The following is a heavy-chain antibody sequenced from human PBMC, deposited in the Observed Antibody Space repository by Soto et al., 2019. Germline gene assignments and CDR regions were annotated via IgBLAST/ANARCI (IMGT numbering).Heavy chain of an antibody. CDR2: IRGKPNGGAT. CDR3: TRDFQGQSYYGMDV. CDR1: GFTFGDYA. V-gene: IGHV3-49*04. Sequence: GGSLRLSCTASGFTFGDYAMNWVRQAPGKGLEWVGFIRGKPNGGATDYAASLKGRFTISRDDSRSVAYLQMNSLKTEDTAVYYCTRDFQGQSYYGMDVWGQGTTVTVSS. J-gene: IGHJ6*02.